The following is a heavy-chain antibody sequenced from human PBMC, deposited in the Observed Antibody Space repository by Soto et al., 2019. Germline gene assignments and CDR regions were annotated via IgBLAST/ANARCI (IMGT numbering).Heavy chain of an antibody. J-gene: IGHJ4*02. D-gene: IGHD6-13*01. CDR3: ASDFGSSAYFDY. CDR1: GVTFSSYG. Sequence: PGGSLRLACAASGVTFSSYGMHWVRQAPGKGLEWVAVIWYDGSNKYYADSVKGRFTISRDNSKNTLYLQMNSLRAEDTAVYYCASDFGSSAYFDYWGQGTLVTVSS. V-gene: IGHV3-33*01. CDR2: IWYDGSNK.